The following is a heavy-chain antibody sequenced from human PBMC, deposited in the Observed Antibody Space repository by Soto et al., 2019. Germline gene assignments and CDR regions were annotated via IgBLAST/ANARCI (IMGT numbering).Heavy chain of an antibody. J-gene: IGHJ4*02. CDR3: ARVMPYCSGRSCHSVDY. CDR1: GFTVSTNY. V-gene: IGHV3-66*01. Sequence: EVHLVESGGGLVQPGESLTLSCVVSGFTVSTNYMTWVRQARGKGLEWVSGIHIGGGTYYADSVDGRITIARDNSENTLYLQINNLRTEETAVYYCARVMPYCSGRSCHSVDYCGQRTLVNVSS. D-gene: IGHD2-15*01. CDR2: IHIGGGT.